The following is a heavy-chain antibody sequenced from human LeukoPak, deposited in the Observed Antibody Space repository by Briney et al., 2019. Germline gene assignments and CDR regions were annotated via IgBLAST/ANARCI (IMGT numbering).Heavy chain of an antibody. V-gene: IGHV4-38-2*01. CDR2: IYGSEST. J-gene: IGHJ5*02. Sequence: SETLSLTCAVSGYPLGRNYFWGWVRQPPGKRLEWIGRIYGSESTTYNPSLMNRVTISVDTSRNHLSLQLTSATAADTAVYYCARYDSRGSASTSFDASGQGILVTISS. CDR1: GYPLGRNYF. CDR3: ARYDSRGSASTSFDA. D-gene: IGHD4-23*01.